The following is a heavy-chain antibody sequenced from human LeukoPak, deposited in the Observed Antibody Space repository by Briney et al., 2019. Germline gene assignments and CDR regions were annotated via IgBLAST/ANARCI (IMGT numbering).Heavy chain of an antibody. V-gene: IGHV4-31*03. Sequence: PSGTLSLTCTVSGGSISSGGYYWSWLRQHPGKGLEWIGYIYYSGNTYYNPSLKSRLTISVDTSKNQFSLKLSSVTAADTAVYYCARVEGSGDYFDYWGQGTLVTVSS. CDR3: ARVEGSGDYFDY. CDR1: GGSISSGGYY. D-gene: IGHD1-1*01. J-gene: IGHJ4*02. CDR2: IYYSGNT.